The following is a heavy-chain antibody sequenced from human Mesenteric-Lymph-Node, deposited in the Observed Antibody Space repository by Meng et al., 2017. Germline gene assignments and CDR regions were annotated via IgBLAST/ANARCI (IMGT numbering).Heavy chain of an antibody. V-gene: IGHV3-7*01. J-gene: IGHJ6*02. CDR2: IKQDGSEK. CDR3: AMNDITPNYYYYGMDV. CDR1: GFTFSSYW. Sequence: GESLKISCAASGFTFSSYWMSWVRQAPGKGLEWVANIKQDGSEKYYVDSVKGRFTISRDNAKNSLYLQMNSLRAEDTAVYYCAMNDITPNYYYYGMDVWGQGTTVTVSS. D-gene: IGHD2-15*01.